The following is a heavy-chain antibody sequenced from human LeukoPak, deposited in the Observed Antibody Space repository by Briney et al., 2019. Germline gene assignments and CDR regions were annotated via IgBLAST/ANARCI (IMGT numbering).Heavy chain of an antibody. CDR2: IWYDGSNK. CDR3: AREPPYDSSGNGGY. Sequence: GGSLRLSCAASGFAFSKYWMSWVRQAPGKGLEWVAVIWYDGSNKYYADSVKGRFTISRDNSKNTLYLQMNSLRAEDTAVYYCAREPPYDSSGNGGYWGQGTLVTVSS. J-gene: IGHJ4*02. D-gene: IGHD3-22*01. V-gene: IGHV3-33*07. CDR1: GFAFSKYW.